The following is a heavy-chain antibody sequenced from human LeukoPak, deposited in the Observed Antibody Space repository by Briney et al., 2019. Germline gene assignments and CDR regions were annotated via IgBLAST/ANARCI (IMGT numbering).Heavy chain of an antibody. V-gene: IGHV5-51*01. D-gene: IGHD5-18*01. Sequence: GESLKISCKGSGYSFTSYWIGWVRQMPGKGLEWMGIIYPGDSDTRYSPSFQGQVTISADKSISTAYLQWSSLKASDTAMYYCARLGYSYGQYYYYYMDVWGKGTTVTVSS. J-gene: IGHJ6*03. CDR3: ARLGYSYGQYYYYYMDV. CDR2: IYPGDSDT. CDR1: GYSFTSYW.